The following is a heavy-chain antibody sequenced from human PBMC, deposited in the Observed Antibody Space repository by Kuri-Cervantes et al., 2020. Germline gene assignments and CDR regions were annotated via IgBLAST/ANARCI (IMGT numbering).Heavy chain of an antibody. J-gene: IGHJ5*02. CDR2: INPSGGST. CDR3: ATVEHCSSTSCYTFDP. CDR1: GYTFTSYY. V-gene: IGHV1-46*01. Sequence: ASVKVSCKASGYTFTSYYMHWVRQAPGQGLEWMGIINPSGGSTSYAQKFQGRVTMTEDTSTDTAYMELSSLRSEDTAVYYCATVEHCSSTSCYTFDPWGQGTLVTVSS. D-gene: IGHD2-2*02.